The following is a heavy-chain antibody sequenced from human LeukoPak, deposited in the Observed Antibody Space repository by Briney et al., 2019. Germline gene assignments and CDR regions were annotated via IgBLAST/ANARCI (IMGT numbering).Heavy chain of an antibody. D-gene: IGHD1-26*01. CDR2: IYYTGST. CDR3: ARTLSRWDPFDY. V-gene: IGHV4-59*13. CDR1: GGSISSYF. Sequence: SETLSLTCTLSGGSISSYFWSSRSQPPGEGLGWIGYIYYTGSTNYNPSLKSRVIISLDTSKNQFSLKLSSVTAADTAVYYCARTLSRWDPFDYWGQGTLVTVSS. J-gene: IGHJ4*02.